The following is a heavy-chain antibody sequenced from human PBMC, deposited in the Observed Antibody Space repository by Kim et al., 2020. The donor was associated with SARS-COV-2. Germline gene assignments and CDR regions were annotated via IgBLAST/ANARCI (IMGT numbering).Heavy chain of an antibody. Sequence: SVKVSCKASGGTFSSYAISWVRQAPGQGLEWMGGIIPIFGTANYAQKFQGRVTITADKSTSTAYMELSSLRSEDTAVYYCAATRHRGAFDIWGQGTMVTVSS. CDR3: AATRHRGAFDI. CDR2: IIPIFGTA. J-gene: IGHJ3*02. CDR1: GGTFSSYA. V-gene: IGHV1-69*06. D-gene: IGHD3-10*01.